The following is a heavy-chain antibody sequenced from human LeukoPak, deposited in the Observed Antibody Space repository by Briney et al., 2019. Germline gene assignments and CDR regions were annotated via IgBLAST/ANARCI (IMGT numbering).Heavy chain of an antibody. CDR1: GGSFSGYY. J-gene: IGHJ4*02. D-gene: IGHD3-22*01. CDR2: ITHSGSN. CDR3: ARGPPTDYYDSSGFYYVFDY. Sequence: SETLSLTCAVYGGSFSGYYWSWVRQPPGKGLEWVGEITHSGSNNYNPSLKSRLTISVDTSKNQFSLKLSSVTAADTAVYFCARGPPTDYYDSSGFYYVFDYWGQGTLVTVSS. V-gene: IGHV4-34*01.